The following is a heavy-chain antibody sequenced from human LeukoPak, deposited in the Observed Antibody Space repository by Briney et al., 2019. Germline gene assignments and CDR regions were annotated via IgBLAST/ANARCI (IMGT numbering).Heavy chain of an antibody. V-gene: IGHV1-2*02. J-gene: IGHJ4*02. CDR1: GYTFTGYY. CDR3: AREGHSSSWYD. D-gene: IGHD6-13*01. Sequence: ASVKVSCKASGYTFTGYYMHWVRQAPGQGLEWMGWINPNSGATDYAQKFQGRVTMTRDTSISTAYMELSRLTSDDTAVYYCAREGHSSSWYDWGQGTLVTVSS. CDR2: INPNSGAT.